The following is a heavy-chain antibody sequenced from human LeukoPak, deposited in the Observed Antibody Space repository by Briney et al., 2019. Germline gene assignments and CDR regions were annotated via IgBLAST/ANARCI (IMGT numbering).Heavy chain of an antibody. CDR2: IYTSGST. Sequence: SETLSLTCTVSGGSISSYHWSWIRQPAGEGLEWIGRIYTSGSTNYNPSLKSRVTISLDTSKNQFSLRLSSLTAADTAVYYCARDRLSLGAFDIWGQGTMVTVSS. CDR1: GGSISSYH. J-gene: IGHJ3*02. D-gene: IGHD7-27*01. CDR3: ARDRLSLGAFDI. V-gene: IGHV4-4*07.